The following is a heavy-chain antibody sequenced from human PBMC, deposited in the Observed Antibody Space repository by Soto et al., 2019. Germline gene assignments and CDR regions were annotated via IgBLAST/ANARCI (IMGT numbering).Heavy chain of an antibody. V-gene: IGHV1-46*01. Sequence: ASVKVSCKASGYTFSHYYMHWVRQAPGQGLEWMGIINPNGGTTTYAQKFRAGFTVTRDTSTSTVYLELSSLRSEDSAVYYCATSVNSAMAFDHWGQGTLVTVSS. CDR2: INPNGGTT. CDR1: GYTFSHYY. J-gene: IGHJ4*02. CDR3: ATSVNSAMAFDH. D-gene: IGHD5-18*01.